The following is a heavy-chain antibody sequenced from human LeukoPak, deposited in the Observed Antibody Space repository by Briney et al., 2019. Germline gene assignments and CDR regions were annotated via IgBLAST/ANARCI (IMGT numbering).Heavy chain of an antibody. CDR1: GGSISSYY. J-gene: IGHJ3*02. CDR3: ARGFYDSSGYLGPDYTNDAFGI. Sequence: SETLSLTCTVSGGSISSYYWSWIRQPAGKGLEWIGRIYTSGSTNYNPSLKSRVTMSVDTSKNQFSLKLSSVTAADTAVYYCARGFYDSSGYLGPDYTNDAFGIWGQGTMVTVSS. CDR2: IYTSGST. V-gene: IGHV4-4*07. D-gene: IGHD3-22*01.